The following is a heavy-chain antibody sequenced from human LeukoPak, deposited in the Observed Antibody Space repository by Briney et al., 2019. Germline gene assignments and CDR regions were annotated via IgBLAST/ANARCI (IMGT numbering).Heavy chain of an antibody. Sequence: GGSLRLSCAASGFTVSSSYMSWVRQAPGKGLEWVSVMYGGGATYYANSVKGRFTISRDYSKNTLNLQMNNLGTEATAVYFCARSVHDTRGYAYWGQGTLVTVSS. D-gene: IGHD3-22*01. J-gene: IGHJ4*02. CDR3: ARSVHDTRGYAY. V-gene: IGHV3-66*02. CDR2: MYGGGAT. CDR1: GFTVSSSY.